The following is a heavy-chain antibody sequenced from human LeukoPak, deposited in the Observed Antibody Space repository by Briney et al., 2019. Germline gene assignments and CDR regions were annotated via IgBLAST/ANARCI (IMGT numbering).Heavy chain of an antibody. CDR3: ARSRLPIVVVPAATYGYFDY. D-gene: IGHD2-2*01. V-gene: IGHV1-69*05. CDR2: IIPIFGTA. J-gene: IGHJ4*02. CDR1: GGTFISYA. Sequence: SVKVSCKASGGTFISYAISWVRQAPGQGLEWMGGIIPIFGTANYAQKFQGRVTITTDESTSTAYMELSSLRSEDTAVYYCARSRLPIVVVPAATYGYFDYWGQGTLVTVSS.